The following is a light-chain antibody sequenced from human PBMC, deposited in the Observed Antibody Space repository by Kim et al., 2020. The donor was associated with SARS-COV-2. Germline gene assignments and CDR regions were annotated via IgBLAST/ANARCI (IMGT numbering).Light chain of an antibody. J-gene: IGKJ2*01. CDR2: AAS. CDR3: HQRRDWPNT. Sequence: SLSPGERATLSCKASQSVGIYLAWYQQKPGQAPRLLIYAASNRATGIPARFSGSGSGTDFTLTISSLEPEDFVLYYCHQRRDWPNTFGQGTKLEI. V-gene: IGKV3-11*01. CDR1: QSVGIY.